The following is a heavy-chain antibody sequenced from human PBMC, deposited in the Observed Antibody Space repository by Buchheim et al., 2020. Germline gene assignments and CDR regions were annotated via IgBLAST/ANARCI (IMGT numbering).Heavy chain of an antibody. V-gene: IGHV3-48*02. CDR2: ISSSSSTI. D-gene: IGHD1-1*01. CDR3: ARDSEPPNKLERDHYYYGMDV. J-gene: IGHJ6*02. CDR1: GFTFSSYS. Sequence: EVQLVESGGGLVQPGGSLRLSCAASGFTFSSYSMNWVRQAPGKGLEWVSYISSSSSTIYYADSVKGRFTISRDNAKNSLHLQMNSLRDEDTAVYYCARDSEPPNKLERDHYYYGMDVWGQGTT.